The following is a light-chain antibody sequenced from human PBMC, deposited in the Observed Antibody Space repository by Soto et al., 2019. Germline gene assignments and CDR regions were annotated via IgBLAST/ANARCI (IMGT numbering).Light chain of an antibody. V-gene: IGLV1-40*01. Sequence: QSVVTQPPSVSGAPGQRVTISCTGSSSNIGAGYDVHWYQHLPGTSPKLLIYGNSNRPSGVPDRFSASKSGTSASLAITGLQAEDEADYYCQSYDSSLSGYVVFGGGTKLTVL. J-gene: IGLJ2*01. CDR1: SSNIGAGYD. CDR3: QSYDSSLSGYVV. CDR2: GNS.